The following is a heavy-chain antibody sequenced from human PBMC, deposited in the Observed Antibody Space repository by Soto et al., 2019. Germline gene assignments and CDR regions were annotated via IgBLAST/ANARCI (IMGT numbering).Heavy chain of an antibody. Sequence: GGSLRLSCAASGFPFSSYGMHWVRQAPGKGLEWVAVISYDGSNKYYADSVKGRFTISRDNSKNTLYLQMNSLRAEDTAVYYCAKDSADTRRDFDYWGQGTLVTVSS. CDR2: ISYDGSNK. CDR1: GFPFSSYG. V-gene: IGHV3-30*18. CDR3: AKDSADTRRDFDY. J-gene: IGHJ4*02. D-gene: IGHD5-18*01.